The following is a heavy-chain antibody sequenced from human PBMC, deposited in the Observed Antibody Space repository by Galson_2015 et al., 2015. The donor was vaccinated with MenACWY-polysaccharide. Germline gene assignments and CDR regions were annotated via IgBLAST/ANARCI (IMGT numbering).Heavy chain of an antibody. CDR1: AYSIRSGYF. J-gene: IGHJ4*02. V-gene: IGHV4-38-2*01. Sequence: LSLTCAVSAYSIRSGYFWGWLRPPPGKGLEWIASIFHSGTTYYNPSLKSRVTISVDTSKNQFSLKLSSVTAADTAVYYCARVEKYSGSFYILYWGQGTLVTVSS. D-gene: IGHD1-26*01. CDR2: IFHSGTT. CDR3: ARVEKYSGSFYILY.